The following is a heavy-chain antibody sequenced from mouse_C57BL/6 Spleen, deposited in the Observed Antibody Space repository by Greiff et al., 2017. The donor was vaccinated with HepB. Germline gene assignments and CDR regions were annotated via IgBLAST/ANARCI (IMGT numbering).Heavy chain of an antibody. Sequence: EVQRVESGPGLVKPSQSLSLTCSVTGYSITSGYYWNWIRQFPGNKLEWMGYISYDGINNYNPSLKNRISITRDTSKNQFFLKLNSVTTEDTATYYCARGAGTFDYWGQGTTLTVSS. J-gene: IGHJ2*01. CDR2: ISYDGIN. D-gene: IGHD4-1*01. CDR1: GYSITSGYY. CDR3: ARGAGTFDY. V-gene: IGHV3-6*01.